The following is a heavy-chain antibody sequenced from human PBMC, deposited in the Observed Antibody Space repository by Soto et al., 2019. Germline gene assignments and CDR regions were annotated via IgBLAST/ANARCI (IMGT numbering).Heavy chain of an antibody. Sequence: QVQLQESGPGLVKPSETLSLTCTVSGGSISSYYWSWIRQPPGKGLEWIGYIYYSGSTNYNPSTKSRVTISVDTSKNQFSLKLSSVTAADTAVYYCARRGRAGVFDYWGQGTLVTVSS. CDR1: GGSISSYY. CDR3: ARRGRAGVFDY. CDR2: IYYSGST. D-gene: IGHD6-13*01. V-gene: IGHV4-59*08. J-gene: IGHJ4*02.